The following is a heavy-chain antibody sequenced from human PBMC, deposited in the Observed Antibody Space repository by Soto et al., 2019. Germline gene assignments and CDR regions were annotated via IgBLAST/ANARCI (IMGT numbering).Heavy chain of an antibody. CDR2: ISHIETS. Sequence: QVQLQESGPGLVQPSGTLSLTCIVSGASVSNSPWWRWVRQPPGKGLEWIGEISHIETSVYNPSLKSRVALSLDKSNNQFSLRLTSVTAADTAVYYCARAGAYTPGFDLWGQGPLVTVSS. D-gene: IGHD3-16*01. CDR1: GASVSNSPW. V-gene: IGHV4-4*02. J-gene: IGHJ4*02. CDR3: ARAGAYTPGFDL.